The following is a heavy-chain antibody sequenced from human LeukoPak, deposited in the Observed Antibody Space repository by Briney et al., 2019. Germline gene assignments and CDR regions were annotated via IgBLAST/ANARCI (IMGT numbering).Heavy chain of an antibody. CDR2: IKQDGSEK. D-gene: IGHD1-26*01. V-gene: IGHV3-7*01. Sequence: GGSLRLSCEGSGFSSSSYWMTWVRQAPGKGLEWVANIKQDGSEKYYVDSVRGRFTISRDNAKNSLYLQMNSLRAEDTAMYYCARQRYSDYWGQGTLVTVSS. J-gene: IGHJ4*02. CDR3: ARQRYSDY. CDR1: GFSSSSYW.